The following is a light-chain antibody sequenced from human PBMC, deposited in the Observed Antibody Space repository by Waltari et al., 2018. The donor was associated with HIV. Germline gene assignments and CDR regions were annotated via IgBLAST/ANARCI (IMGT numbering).Light chain of an antibody. Sequence: QSVLTQPPSASGTPGQRVTMSCSGGSSNIGSNTVSWYQQLPGTAPKLLIFNSKQRPSGVPDRFSGSKSGTSASLAIRGLQSEDEADYYCAAWDDSLNGLWVFGAGTKVTVL. CDR3: AAWDDSLNGLWV. V-gene: IGLV1-44*01. CDR1: SSNIGSNT. CDR2: NSK. J-gene: IGLJ3*02.